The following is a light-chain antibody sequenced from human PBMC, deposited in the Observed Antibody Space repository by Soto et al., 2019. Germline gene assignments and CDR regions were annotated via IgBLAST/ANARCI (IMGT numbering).Light chain of an antibody. Sequence: QSVLTQPPSVSGAPGQRVTISCTGSSSNIGAGYVVHWYQQLPGTAPKLLIYGNSNRPSGVPDRFSGSKSGTSASLAITGLQTADEVDSYCQSFDSGLTVVVGGGTKLAV. V-gene: IGLV1-40*01. CDR2: GNS. J-gene: IGLJ2*01. CDR3: QSFDSGLTVV. CDR1: SSNIGAGYV.